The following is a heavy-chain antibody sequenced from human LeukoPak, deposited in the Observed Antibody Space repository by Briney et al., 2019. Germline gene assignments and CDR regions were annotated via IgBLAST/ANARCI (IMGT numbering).Heavy chain of an antibody. CDR1: GYTFTSYA. Sequence: ASVKVSCKASGYTFTSYAMNWVRQAPGQGLEWMGWINTNTGNPTYAQGFTGRFVFFLDTSVSTAYLQISSLKAEDTAVYYCATGIIAAADPSVWYFDYWGQGTLVTVSS. V-gene: IGHV7-4-1*02. D-gene: IGHD6-13*01. J-gene: IGHJ4*02. CDR3: ATGIIAAADPSVWYFDY. CDR2: INTNTGNP.